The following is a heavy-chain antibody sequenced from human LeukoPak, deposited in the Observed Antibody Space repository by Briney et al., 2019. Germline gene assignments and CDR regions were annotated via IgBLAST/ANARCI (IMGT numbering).Heavy chain of an antibody. CDR3: ARASYYYDSSGYYRGLKEDAFDI. V-gene: IGHV1-18*01. CDR1: GYTFSNYG. D-gene: IGHD3-22*01. CDR2: ISAYNGNT. Sequence: ASVKVSCKASGYTFSNYGINWVRQAPGQGLEWMGWISAYNGNTNYAQKLQGSVTMTTDTSTSTVYMELRSLRSDDTAVYYCARASYYYDSSGYYRGLKEDAFDIWGQGTMVTVSS. J-gene: IGHJ3*02.